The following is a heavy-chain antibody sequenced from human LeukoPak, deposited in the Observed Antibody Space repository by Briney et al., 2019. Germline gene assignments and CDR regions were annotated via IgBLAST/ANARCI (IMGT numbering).Heavy chain of an antibody. J-gene: IGHJ4*02. CDR2: ISGSGDNT. Sequence: WGSLRLSCAASGFTFSSYAMSWVRQAPGKGLEWVSGISGSGDNTYYADSVKGRFTISRDNSKNTLYVQVNSLGTEDTAAYYCAKGSYYDSSGSFYFDYWGQGTLVTVSS. CDR1: GFTFSSYA. V-gene: IGHV3-23*01. CDR3: AKGSYYDSSGSFYFDY. D-gene: IGHD3-22*01.